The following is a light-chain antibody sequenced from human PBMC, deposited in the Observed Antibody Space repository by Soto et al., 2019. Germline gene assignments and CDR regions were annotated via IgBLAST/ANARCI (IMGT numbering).Light chain of an antibody. V-gene: IGLV6-57*03. J-gene: IGLJ2*01. Sequence: NFMLTQPHSVSESPGKTVIISCTRSSGTIANNYVQWYQQRPGSAPTAVIYDDNQRPSGVPDRCSGSIDRSSNSASLTISGLKTEDEADYYCQSYDNTNLLVFGGGTKVTVL. CDR1: SGTIANNY. CDR3: QSYDNTNLLV. CDR2: DDN.